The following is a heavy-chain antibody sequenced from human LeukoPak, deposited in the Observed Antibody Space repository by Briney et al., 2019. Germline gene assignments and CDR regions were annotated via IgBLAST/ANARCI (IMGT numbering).Heavy chain of an antibody. J-gene: IGHJ4*02. CDR1: GFTSSGSA. Sequence: GGSLRLSCAASGFTSSGSAMHWVRQASGKGLEWVGRIRSKANSYATAYAASVKGRFTISRDDSKNTAYLQMNSLKTEDTAVYYCTRQGYGDYDGYWGQGTLVTVSS. V-gene: IGHV3-73*01. CDR2: IRSKANSYAT. D-gene: IGHD4-17*01. CDR3: TRQGYGDYDGY.